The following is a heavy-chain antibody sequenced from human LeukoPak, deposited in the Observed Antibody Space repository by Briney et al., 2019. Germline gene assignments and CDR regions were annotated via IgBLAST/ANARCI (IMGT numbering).Heavy chain of an antibody. J-gene: IGHJ4*02. D-gene: IGHD6-19*01. CDR1: GFTFSGYA. Sequence: GGSLRLSCAASGFTFSGYAMHWVRQAPGKGLEWVAVISHDGSNKYYADSVKGRFTISRDNFKNTLYLQMNSLRTEDTAVYYGLRGRDSGYSSGQDYWGQGTLVTVSS. CDR2: ISHDGSNK. V-gene: IGHV3-30-3*01. CDR3: LRGRDSGYSSGQDY.